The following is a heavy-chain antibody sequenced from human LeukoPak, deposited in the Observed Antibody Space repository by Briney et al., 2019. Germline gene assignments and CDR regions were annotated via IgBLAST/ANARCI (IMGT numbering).Heavy chain of an antibody. V-gene: IGHV1-46*01. D-gene: IGHD3-10*01. J-gene: IGHJ5*02. Sequence: GASVKVSCKASGYTFTSYYMHWVRQAPGQGLEWMGIINPSGGSTSYAQKFQGRVTMTRDMSTSTVYMELSSLRSEDTAVYYCARDAYGSGSYGSWFDPWGQGTLVTVSS. CDR2: INPSGGST. CDR3: ARDAYGSGSYGSWFDP. CDR1: GYTFTSYY.